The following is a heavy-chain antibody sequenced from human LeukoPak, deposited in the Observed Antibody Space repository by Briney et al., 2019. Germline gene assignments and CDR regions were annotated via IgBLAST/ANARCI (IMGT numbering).Heavy chain of an antibody. CDR3: AKRLEAVGPNFDY. CDR2: ITGSDGNT. J-gene: IGHJ4*02. V-gene: IGHV3-23*01. Sequence: GGSQRLSCAASGFRFSSYVMNWVRQPPGKGLEWVSAITGSDGNTYYADSVRGRFTISRDNSKNTLYLQMTSLRGEDTAVYYCAKRLEAVGPNFDYWGQGTLVTVSS. D-gene: IGHD6-13*01. CDR1: GFRFSSYV.